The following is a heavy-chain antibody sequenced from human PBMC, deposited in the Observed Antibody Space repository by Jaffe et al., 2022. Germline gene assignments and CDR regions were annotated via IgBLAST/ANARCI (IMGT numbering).Heavy chain of an antibody. Sequence: QVQLQESGPGLVKPSETLSLTCTVSGGSINSYYWSWIRQPPGKGLECLGYISYSGSTTYNPSLKSRVTISVDTSKNQFSLRLSSVTAADTAVYYCARGPVAHHAFDIWGQGTMVTVSS. D-gene: IGHD5-12*01. V-gene: IGHV4-59*01. CDR2: ISYSGST. CDR1: GGSINSYY. CDR3: ARGPVAHHAFDI. J-gene: IGHJ3*02.